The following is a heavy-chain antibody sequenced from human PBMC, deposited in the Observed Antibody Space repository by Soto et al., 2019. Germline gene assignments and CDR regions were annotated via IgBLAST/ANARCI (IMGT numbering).Heavy chain of an antibody. Sequence: GGSLRLSCAASGFAFSSYGMHWFRQAPGKGLEWVAVISYDGSNKYYADSVKGRFTISRDNSKNTLYLQMNSLRAEDTAVYYCAKGQRRYYDSSGYPMGGMDVWGQGTTVTVSS. CDR2: ISYDGSNK. V-gene: IGHV3-30*18. J-gene: IGHJ6*02. CDR3: AKGQRRYYDSSGYPMGGMDV. D-gene: IGHD3-22*01. CDR1: GFAFSSYG.